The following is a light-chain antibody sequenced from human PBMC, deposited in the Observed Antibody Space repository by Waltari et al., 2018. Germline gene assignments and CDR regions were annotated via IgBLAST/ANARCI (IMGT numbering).Light chain of an antibody. Sequence: HSALTQPASVAGSPGQSITISCPGTTSDVGSYNLVSWYPQHPGKAAKLMIYDVNKWPSGVVNLFSGSKSGTTASLTISGRQAEDEADYYCCSYAGSSTWVFGGGTKLTVL. CDR1: TSDVGSYNL. V-gene: IGLV2-23*02. J-gene: IGLJ3*02. CDR3: CSYAGSSTWV. CDR2: DVN.